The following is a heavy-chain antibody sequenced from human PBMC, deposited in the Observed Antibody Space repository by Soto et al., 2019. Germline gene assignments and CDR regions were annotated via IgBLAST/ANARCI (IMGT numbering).Heavy chain of an antibody. CDR3: ARDWIVGQLVSWFDP. CDR2: INPNSGGT. V-gene: IGHV1-2*02. J-gene: IGHJ5*02. CDR1: GYTFTGYY. Sequence: ASVKVSCKASGYTFTGYYMHWGRQAPGQGLEWMGWINPNSGGTNYAQKFQGRVTMTRDTSISTAYMELSRLRSDDTAVYYCARDWIVGQLVSWFDPWGQGTLVTVSS. D-gene: IGHD6-6*01.